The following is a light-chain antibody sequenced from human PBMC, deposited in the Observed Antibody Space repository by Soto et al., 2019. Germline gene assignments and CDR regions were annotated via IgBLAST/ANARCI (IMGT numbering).Light chain of an antibody. CDR2: GNT. Sequence: QSVLTQPPSVSGAPGQRVTISCTGSSSNIGAGYDVHWYQQLPGAAPKLLIFGNTNRPSGVPDRFSGSKSGTSASLAISGLQAEDEANYYCQSFDSGLSGSVLFGGGTKLTVL. CDR3: QSFDSGLSGSVL. V-gene: IGLV1-40*01. J-gene: IGLJ2*01. CDR1: SSNIGAGYD.